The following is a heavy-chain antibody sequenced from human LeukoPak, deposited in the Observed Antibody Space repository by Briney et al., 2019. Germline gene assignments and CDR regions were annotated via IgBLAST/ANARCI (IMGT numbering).Heavy chain of an antibody. Sequence: GGSLRLSCAASGFTFSDYYMSWIRQAPGKGLEWVSYISSSGSTIYYADSVKGRFTITRDNAKNSLYLQMNSLRAEDTAVYYCARDRLQNPVLGYFDWSTGPDYWGQGTLVTVSS. J-gene: IGHJ4*02. CDR1: GFTFSDYY. CDR3: ARDRLQNPVLGYFDWSTGPDY. D-gene: IGHD3-9*01. CDR2: ISSSGSTI. V-gene: IGHV3-11*01.